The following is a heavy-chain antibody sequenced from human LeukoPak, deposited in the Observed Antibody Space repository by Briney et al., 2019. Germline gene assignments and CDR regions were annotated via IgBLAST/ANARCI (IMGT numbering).Heavy chain of an antibody. Sequence: GSSVKVSCKASGGTFSSYAISWVRQAPGQGLEWMGGIIPIFGTANYAQKFQGRVTITADESTSTAYMELSSLRSEDTAVYYCLVLAARQRIDYWGQGTLVTVSS. CDR3: LVLAARQRIDY. CDR2: IIPIFGTA. V-gene: IGHV1-69*01. CDR1: GGTFSSYA. J-gene: IGHJ4*02. D-gene: IGHD6-6*01.